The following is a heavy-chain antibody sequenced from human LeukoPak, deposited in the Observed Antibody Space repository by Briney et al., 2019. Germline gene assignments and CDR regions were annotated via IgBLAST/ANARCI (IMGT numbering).Heavy chain of an antibody. J-gene: IGHJ4*02. CDR2: IIPIFGTA. CDR3: ARDQDYDFWSGSDY. Sequence: ASVKFSCKASGGPFSSYAISGVRQAPGQGLEGMGRIIPIFGTANYAQKFQGRVTITTDESTSTAYTELSSLRSEDTAVYYCARDQDYDFWSGSDYWGQGTLVTVSS. V-gene: IGHV1-69*05. D-gene: IGHD3-3*01. CDR1: GGPFSSYA.